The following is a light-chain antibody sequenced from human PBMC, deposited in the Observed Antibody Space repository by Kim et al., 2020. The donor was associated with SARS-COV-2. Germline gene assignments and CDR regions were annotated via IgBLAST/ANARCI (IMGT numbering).Light chain of an antibody. CDR3: QQCRGAPWT. J-gene: IGKJ1*01. CDR1: QGINNY. Sequence: DIQMTQSPSSLSASVGDRVTITCRASQGINNYLAWYQQKPGKVPKLLIYAASALQSGVPSRFSGSGSGTDFTLTITSLQPEDVAAYYCQQCRGAPWTFGQGTKVDNQ. CDR2: AAS. V-gene: IGKV1-27*01.